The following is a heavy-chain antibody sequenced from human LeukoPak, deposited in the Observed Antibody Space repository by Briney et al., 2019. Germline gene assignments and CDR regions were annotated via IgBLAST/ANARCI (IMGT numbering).Heavy chain of an antibody. V-gene: IGHV1-46*01. J-gene: IGHJ5*02. Sequence: ASVKVSCKASGYTFTRYYMHWVRQAPGQGLEWMGIINPSGGSTSYAQKFQGRVTMTRDTSTSTVYMELSSLRSDDTAVYYCARDPRDNWSGPWGQGTLVTVSS. CDR2: INPSGGST. CDR1: GYTFTRYY. CDR3: ARDPRDNWSGP.